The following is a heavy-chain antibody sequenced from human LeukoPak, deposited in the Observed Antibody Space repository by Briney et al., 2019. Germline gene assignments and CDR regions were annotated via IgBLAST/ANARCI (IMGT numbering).Heavy chain of an antibody. CDR3: ARDRGDYSLDY. Sequence: GMSLRLPCAASGFTFSDYGMHWVRQAPGKGLEWVAIIWYDRSNKYYADSVKGRFTISRDNSKDTLYLQMNSLRAEDTAVYYCARDRGDYSLDYWGQGTLVTVSS. CDR2: IWYDRSNK. D-gene: IGHD4-17*01. V-gene: IGHV3-33*01. J-gene: IGHJ4*02. CDR1: GFTFSDYG.